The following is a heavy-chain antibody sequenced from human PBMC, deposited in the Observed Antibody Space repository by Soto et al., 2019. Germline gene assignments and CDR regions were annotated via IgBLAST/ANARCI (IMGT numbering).Heavy chain of an antibody. J-gene: IGHJ6*02. Sequence: PGGSLRLSCAASGFTFSDYYMSWIRQAPGKGLEWVSSISSSGSNIYYADSVKGRFTISRDNSKNSLYLQMNSLRAEDTAVYYCAKGLNYYGSGSYYDHYGMDVWGQGTTVTVSS. CDR1: GFTFSDYY. CDR2: ISSSGSNI. CDR3: AKGLNYYGSGSYYDHYGMDV. V-gene: IGHV3-11*01. D-gene: IGHD3-10*01.